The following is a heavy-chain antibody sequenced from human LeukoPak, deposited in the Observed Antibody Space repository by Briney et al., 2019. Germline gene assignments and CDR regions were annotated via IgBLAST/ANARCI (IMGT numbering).Heavy chain of an antibody. V-gene: IGHV4-39*01. Sequence: ASETLSLTCTVSGGSISSSRYYWGWIRRPPGKGLEWIGSIYYSGTTYYNPSLKSRVTMSVDTSKNQFSLKLSSVTAADTAVYYCSRNLVGATIFWFGYWGQGTLVTVSS. J-gene: IGHJ4*02. CDR1: GGSISSSRYY. D-gene: IGHD1-26*01. CDR2: IYYSGTT. CDR3: SRNLVGATIFWFGY.